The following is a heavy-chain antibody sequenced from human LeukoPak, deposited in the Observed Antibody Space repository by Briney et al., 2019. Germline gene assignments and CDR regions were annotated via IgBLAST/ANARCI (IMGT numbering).Heavy chain of an antibody. CDR1: GFTFGNFW. V-gene: IGHV3-7*01. J-gene: IGHJ4*02. CDR3: VRDKIVGATNFDY. Sequence: PGGSLRLSCAASGFTFGNFWMSWVRQAPGRGLEWVANINQDGSEKYYVGSVKGRFTISRDNAKNSLYLQMNSLGAEDTAVYYCVRDKIVGATNFDYWGQGTLVTVSS. D-gene: IGHD1-26*01. CDR2: INQDGSEK.